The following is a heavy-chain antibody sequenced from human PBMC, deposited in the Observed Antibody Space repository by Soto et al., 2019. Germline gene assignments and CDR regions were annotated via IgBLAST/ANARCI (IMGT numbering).Heavy chain of an antibody. Sequence: GGSLRLSCAASGFTFSNAWISWVRQAPGKGLEWVGRIKSKTDGGTTDYAAPVKGRFTISRDDSKNTLYLQMNSLKTEDTAVYYCTTVDVDSVGGQRPDYYYYYYMDVWGKGTTVTVSS. J-gene: IGHJ6*03. V-gene: IGHV3-15*01. CDR2: IKSKTDGGTT. CDR3: TTVDVDSVGGQRPDYYYYYYMDV. D-gene: IGHD1-1*01. CDR1: GFTFSNAW.